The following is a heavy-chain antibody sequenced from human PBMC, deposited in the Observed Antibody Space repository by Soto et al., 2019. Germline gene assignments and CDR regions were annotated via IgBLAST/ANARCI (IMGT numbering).Heavy chain of an antibody. CDR1: GYTFTDYY. CDR2: INPKSGGP. D-gene: IGHD2-15*01. J-gene: IGHJ4*02. V-gene: IGHV1-2*02. Sequence: ASVKVSCKISGYTFTDYYMHWVRQAPGQGFEWVGGINPKSGGPKYVPKFQGRVTVTRDTSTSTAYMELNRLTSDDTAVYYCASEDCRNTNCLKGFDYWGQGTLVTVSS. CDR3: ASEDCRNTNCLKGFDY.